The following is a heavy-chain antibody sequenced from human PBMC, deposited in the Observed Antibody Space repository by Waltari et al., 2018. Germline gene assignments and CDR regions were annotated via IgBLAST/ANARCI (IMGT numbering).Heavy chain of an antibody. D-gene: IGHD3-10*01. V-gene: IGHV3-74*01. CDR1: GFTFRSYW. CDR3: ARDGDYYYYYMDV. Sequence: EVQLVESGGGLVQPGGSLRLSCAASGFTFRSYWMHWVRQAPGKGLVWVSRINSDGSSTSYADSVKGRFTISRDNAKNTLYLQMNSLRAEDTAVYYCARDGDYYYYYMDVWGKGTTVTVSS. J-gene: IGHJ6*03. CDR2: INSDGSST.